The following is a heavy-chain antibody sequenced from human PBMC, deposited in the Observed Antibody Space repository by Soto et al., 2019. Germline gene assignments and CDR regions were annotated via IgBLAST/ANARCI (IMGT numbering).Heavy chain of an antibody. J-gene: IGHJ3*02. CDR3: ASIFDI. Sequence: PGGSLRLSCAASGFNFSSYGMHWVRQAPGKGLEWVAVISYDGSNKYYADSVKGRFTISRDNSKNTLYLQMNSLRAEDTAVYYCASIFDIWGQGTMVTVSS. CDR2: ISYDGSNK. V-gene: IGHV3-30*03. CDR1: GFNFSSYG.